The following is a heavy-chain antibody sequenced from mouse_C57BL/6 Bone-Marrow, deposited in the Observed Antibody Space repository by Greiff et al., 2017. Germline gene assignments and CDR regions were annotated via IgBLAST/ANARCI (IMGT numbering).Heavy chain of an antibody. V-gene: IGHV1-64*01. Sequence: VQLPPPGAELVKPGASVKLSCKASGYTFTSYWMPWVKQRPGQGLEWIGMIHPSSGCTNYHEKFKSKATLARDQASSTAYMQLSSLTSEDSAVYYCAPIYSDRFYWYFDVWGTGTTGTVSS. CDR2: IHPSSGCT. CDR1: GYTFTSYW. D-gene: IGHD2-13*01. CDR3: APIYSDRFYWYFDV. J-gene: IGHJ1*03.